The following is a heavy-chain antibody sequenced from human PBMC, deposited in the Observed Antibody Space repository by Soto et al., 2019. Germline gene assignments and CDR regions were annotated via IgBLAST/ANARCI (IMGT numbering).Heavy chain of an antibody. J-gene: IGHJ4*02. V-gene: IGHV1-69*02. CDR1: GGTFSSYT. CDR3: AMEYCSSTSCYRDY. Sequence: QVQLVQSGAEXKXXXXXVXXSCKAXGGTFSSYTISWVRQAPGQGLEWMGRIIPILGIANYAQKFQGRVTITADKSTSTAYMELSSLRSEDTAVYYCAMEYCSSTSCYRDYWGQGTLVTVSS. CDR2: IIPILGIA. D-gene: IGHD2-2*02.